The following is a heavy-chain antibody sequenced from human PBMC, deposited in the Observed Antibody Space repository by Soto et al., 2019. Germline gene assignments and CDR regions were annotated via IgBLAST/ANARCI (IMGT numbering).Heavy chain of an antibody. CDR3: ARGLPLTVIPTFDY. CDR1: GGSISSGGYY. Sequence: PSETLSLTCTVSGGSISSGGYYWSWTRQHPGKGLEWIGYIYYSGSTYYNPSLKSRVTISVDTSKNQFSLKLSSVTATDTAVYYCARGLPLTVIPTFDYWGQGTLVTVSS. J-gene: IGHJ4*02. V-gene: IGHV4-31*03. D-gene: IGHD4-17*01. CDR2: IYYSGST.